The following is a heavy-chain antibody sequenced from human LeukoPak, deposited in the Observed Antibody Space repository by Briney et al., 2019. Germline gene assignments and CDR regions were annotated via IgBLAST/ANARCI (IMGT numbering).Heavy chain of an antibody. CDR1: GFIFSGSA. J-gene: IGHJ4*02. D-gene: IGHD2-2*01. CDR2: IRGKANSYAT. V-gene: IGHV3-73*01. CDR3: TRLPTCSSTTCPFDY. Sequence: GESLKLSCAASGFIFSGSAIHWVRQASGKGLEWVGRIRGKANSYATAYASSVNGRSTISRDDSKNTAYLQMNSLKTEDTAVYYCTRLPTCSSTTCPFDYWGQGTLVTVSS.